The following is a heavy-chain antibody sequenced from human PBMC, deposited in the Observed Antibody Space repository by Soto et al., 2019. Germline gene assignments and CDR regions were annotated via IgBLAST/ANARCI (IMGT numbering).Heavy chain of an antibody. J-gene: IGHJ4*02. V-gene: IGHV3-48*01. Sequence: EVQLVVSGGGLVQPGGSLRLSCAASGFTFSSYSMNWVRQAPGKGLEWVSYISSSSSTIYYADSVKGRFTISRDNAKNSLYLQMNSLRAEDTAVYYCARDAPPDDYWGQGTLVTVSS. CDR2: ISSSSSTI. CDR1: GFTFSSYS. CDR3: ARDAPPDDY.